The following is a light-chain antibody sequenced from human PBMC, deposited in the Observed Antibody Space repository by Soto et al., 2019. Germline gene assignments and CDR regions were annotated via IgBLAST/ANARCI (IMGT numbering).Light chain of an antibody. J-gene: IGLJ1*01. CDR2: DVT. V-gene: IGLV2-14*03. Sequence: QSALTQPASVSGSPGQSITISCTGTSSGVGGYNYVSWYQRHPGKAPKLIIYDVTNRPSGVSNPFSGSKSGNTASLTISGLQPEDEADYYCSSYTTSNTRQIVFGTGTKVTVL. CDR1: SSGVGGYNY. CDR3: SSYTTSNTRQIV.